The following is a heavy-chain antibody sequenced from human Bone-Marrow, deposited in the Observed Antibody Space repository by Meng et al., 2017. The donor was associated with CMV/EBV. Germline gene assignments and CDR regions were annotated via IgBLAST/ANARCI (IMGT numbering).Heavy chain of an antibody. J-gene: IGHJ4*02. Sequence: GESLKISCTASGFTFGDYAMSWVRQAPGKGLEWVGFIRSKAYGGTTEYAASVKGRFTISRDDSKSIAYLQMNSLKTEDTAVYYCTFYCSSTSCYTGEFDYWGQGNLVTVSS. CDR2: IRSKAYGGTT. CDR3: TFYCSSTSCYTGEFDY. CDR1: GFTFGDYA. V-gene: IGHV3-49*04. D-gene: IGHD2-2*02.